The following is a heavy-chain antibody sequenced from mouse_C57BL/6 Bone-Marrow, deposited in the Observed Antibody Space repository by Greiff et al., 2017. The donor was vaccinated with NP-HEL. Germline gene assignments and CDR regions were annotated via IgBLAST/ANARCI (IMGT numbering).Heavy chain of an antibody. Sequence: VQLQQSGTELVKPGASVKLSCKASGYTFTSYWMHWVKQRPGQGLEWIGNINPSNGGTNYNEKFKSKATLTVDKSSSTAYMQLSSLTSEDSAVYYCARSRPLTTVVESFDYWGKGTTLTVAS. D-gene: IGHD1-1*01. CDR2: INPSNGGT. CDR3: ARSRPLTTVVESFDY. CDR1: GYTFTSYW. V-gene: IGHV1-53*01. J-gene: IGHJ2*01.